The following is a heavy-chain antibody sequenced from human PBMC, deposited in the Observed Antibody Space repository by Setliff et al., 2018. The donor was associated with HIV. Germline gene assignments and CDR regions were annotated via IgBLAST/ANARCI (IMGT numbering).Heavy chain of an antibody. CDR2: IYYSGSP. J-gene: IGHJ6*03. D-gene: IGHD3-10*01. Sequence: SETLSLTCTVSNGSISNYYWSWIRQPPGKGLQWIGYIYYSGSPNYNPSLKSRVTISVDRSKNQFSLKLSSVTAADTAVYYCARDGVRSWRYYYYYMDVWGKGATVTVSS. CDR1: NGSISNYY. CDR3: ARDGVRSWRYYYYYMDV. V-gene: IGHV4-59*12.